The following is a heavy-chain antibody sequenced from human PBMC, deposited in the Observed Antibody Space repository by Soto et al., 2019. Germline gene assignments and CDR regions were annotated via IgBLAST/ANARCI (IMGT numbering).Heavy chain of an antibody. Sequence: GASVKVSCKASGYIFNSHAIHWVRQAPGQRLEWMGWINAGNGDTKYSQKFQGRVAITRDTSASSAYMELSTLRSEDTAVYYCARDGARIAVFGVVNYFDYWGQGTVVTVS. CDR2: INAGNGDT. V-gene: IGHV1-3*01. D-gene: IGHD3-3*01. J-gene: IGHJ4*02. CDR1: GYIFNSHA. CDR3: ARDGARIAVFGVVNYFDY.